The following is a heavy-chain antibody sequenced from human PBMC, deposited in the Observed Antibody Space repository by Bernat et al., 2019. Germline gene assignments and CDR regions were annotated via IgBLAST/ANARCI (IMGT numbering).Heavy chain of an antibody. CDR1: GFTFSSYG. Sequence: QVQLVESGGGVVQPGRSLRLSCAASGFTFSSYGMHWVRQAPGKGLEWVAVISYDGSNKDYADSVKGRFTISRDNSKNTLYLQMNSLRAEDTAVYYCAKDWALYYYYYGMDVWGQGTTVTVSS. V-gene: IGHV3-30*18. J-gene: IGHJ6*02. CDR3: AKDWALYYYYYGMDV. D-gene: IGHD3-16*01. CDR2: ISYDGSNK.